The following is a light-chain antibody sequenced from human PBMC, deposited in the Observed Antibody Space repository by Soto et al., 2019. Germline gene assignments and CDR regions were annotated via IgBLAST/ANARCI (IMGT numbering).Light chain of an antibody. CDR1: SSNIGKNT. Sequence: QSVLTQPPSASGTPGQRVTISCSGSSSNIGKNTVNWYQQLPGTAPKLLICNNNQRPSGVPDRFSGSKSGTSASLAISGLQSEDETDYYCAAWDDSLNGVVFGGGTKVTVL. CDR3: AAWDDSLNGVV. J-gene: IGLJ3*02. V-gene: IGLV1-44*01. CDR2: NNN.